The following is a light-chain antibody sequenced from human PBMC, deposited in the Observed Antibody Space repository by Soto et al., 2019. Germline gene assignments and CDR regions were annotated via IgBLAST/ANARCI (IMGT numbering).Light chain of an antibody. CDR3: SSYTSSSTVV. CDR1: SSDIGDYNY. CDR2: DVS. Sequence: QSVLTQPASVSGSPGQSITISCTGTSSDIGDYNYVSWYQQHPGKAPKLMIYDVSNRPSGVSNRFSGSKSGNTASLTISGLQAEDEGDYYCSSYTSSSTVVFGGVTKLTVL. V-gene: IGLV2-14*01. J-gene: IGLJ2*01.